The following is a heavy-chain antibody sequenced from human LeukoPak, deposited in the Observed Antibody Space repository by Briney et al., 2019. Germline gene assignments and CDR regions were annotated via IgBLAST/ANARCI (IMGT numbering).Heavy chain of an antibody. Sequence: SDTLTLTCAVYGGSFSGYYWSWIRQPPGKGLEWIGEINHSGSTNYNPSRKSRVTISVDSSKNQFSLKLSSVTDADTAVYYCAGGKDYRYNWKKSSWCDPWGQGTLVTVSS. V-gene: IGHV4-34*01. D-gene: IGHD1-20*01. J-gene: IGHJ5*02. CDR1: GGSFSGYY. CDR2: INHSGST. CDR3: AGGKDYRYNWKKSSWCDP.